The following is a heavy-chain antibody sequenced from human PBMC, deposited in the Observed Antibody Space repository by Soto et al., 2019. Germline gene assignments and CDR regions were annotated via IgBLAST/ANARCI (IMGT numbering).Heavy chain of an antibody. J-gene: IGHJ5*02. V-gene: IGHV1-18*01. D-gene: IGHD2-2*01. CDR2: ISLYSDGT. CDR1: GYTFSNYG. CDR3: AIVVPGAEAWFGP. Sequence: ASVKVSCKTSGYTFSNYGITWVRQAPGQPLEWLGWISLYSDGTNYARKFQGRVSMTTDTSTTTAYMELRSLRSDDTAVYYCAIVVPGAEAWFGPWGQGTLVTVSS.